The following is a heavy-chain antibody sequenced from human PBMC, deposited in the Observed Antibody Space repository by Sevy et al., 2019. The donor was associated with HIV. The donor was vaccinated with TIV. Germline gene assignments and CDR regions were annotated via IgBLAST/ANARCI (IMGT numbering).Heavy chain of an antibody. J-gene: IGHJ6*02. V-gene: IGHV3-30*02. D-gene: IGHD3-10*01. CDR3: AKIYPYGSGSYYYGMDV. Sequence: GSLRLSCAASGFTFSSYGMHWVRQATGKGLEWVAFIRYDGSNKYYADSVKGRFTISRDNSKNTLYLQMNSLRAEDTAVYYCAKIYPYGSGSYYYGMDVWGQGTTVTVSS. CDR2: IRYDGSNK. CDR1: GFTFSSYG.